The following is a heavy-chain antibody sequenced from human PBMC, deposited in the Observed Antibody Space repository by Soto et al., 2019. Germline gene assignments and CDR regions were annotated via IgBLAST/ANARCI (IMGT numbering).Heavy chain of an antibody. D-gene: IGHD3-10*01. CDR3: ARGQWFGEGYYFDY. CDR2: LYDGGST. J-gene: IGHJ4*02. Sequence: EVQLVESGGGLVQPGGSLRLSCAASGFTVSNNYMSWVREAPGMGLEWVSVLYDGGSTYYADSVKGRFTISSDNSKNTLYLQMNSMSAEDTAVYYCARGQWFGEGYYFDYWGQGTLVTVSS. V-gene: IGHV3-66*01. CDR1: GFTVSNNY.